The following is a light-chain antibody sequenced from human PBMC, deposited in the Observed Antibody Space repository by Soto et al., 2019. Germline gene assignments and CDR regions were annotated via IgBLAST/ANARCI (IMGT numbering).Light chain of an antibody. J-gene: IGKJ2*01. CDR1: QSISTW. CDR2: DAS. V-gene: IGKV1-5*01. CDR3: QQYKTSTT. Sequence: DIPMTQSPSTLSASVGDRVTITCRTIQSISTWLVWYQQKPGKAPKVLIYDASSLQSGVPSRFSGHGSGTDFTLTISSLQPDDSEIYYCQQYKTSTTFGQGTKLEIK.